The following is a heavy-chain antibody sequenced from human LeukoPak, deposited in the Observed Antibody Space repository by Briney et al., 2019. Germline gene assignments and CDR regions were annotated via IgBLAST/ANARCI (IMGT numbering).Heavy chain of an antibody. V-gene: IGHV4-39*07. CDR1: GDSIGRSTDY. CDR2: IFYNGRT. Sequence: PSETLSLTCNVSGDSIGRSTDYWGWVRQTPEKGLEWIGSIFYNGRTYYTPSLQSRVIMSLDTSKNQFSLSLTSVTAADTAVYYCARQVAVVEPTDPNWFDSWGQGTLVTVSS. D-gene: IGHD2-21*01. CDR3: ARQVAVVEPTDPNWFDS. J-gene: IGHJ5*01.